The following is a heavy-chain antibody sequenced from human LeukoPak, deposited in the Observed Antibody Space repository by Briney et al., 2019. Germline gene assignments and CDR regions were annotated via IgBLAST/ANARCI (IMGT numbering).Heavy chain of an antibody. Sequence: PGGSLRLSCAASGFTFGRYSMNWVRQAPGKGLEWVSSISISSNYIYYADSVKGRFTISRDNSENTLYLQINSLRVEDTAVYYCAKDTPTTGYHLDSWGQGTLVTVSS. CDR1: GFTFGRYS. D-gene: IGHD1-1*01. J-gene: IGHJ4*02. CDR2: ISISSNYI. CDR3: AKDTPTTGYHLDS. V-gene: IGHV3-21*06.